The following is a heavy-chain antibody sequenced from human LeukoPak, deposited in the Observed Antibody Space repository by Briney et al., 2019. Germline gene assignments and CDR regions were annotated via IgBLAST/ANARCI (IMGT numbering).Heavy chain of an antibody. CDR1: GYTFTDFA. Sequence: GASVKVSCKASGYTFTDFAMSWVRQAPGQGLEWMGKISVYNGHTNSVQKLQGRVTMTRDTSTSTAYMELMSLRPDDTAVYFCARNGDPGPYYFDFWGQGTLVTVSS. CDR2: ISVYNGHT. J-gene: IGHJ4*02. V-gene: IGHV1-18*01. CDR3: ARNGDPGPYYFDF. D-gene: IGHD2-21*02.